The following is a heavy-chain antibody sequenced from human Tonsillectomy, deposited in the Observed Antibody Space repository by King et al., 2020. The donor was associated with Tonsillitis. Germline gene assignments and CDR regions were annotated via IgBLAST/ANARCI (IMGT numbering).Heavy chain of an antibody. J-gene: IGHJ4*02. V-gene: IGHV3-21*01. CDR3: ARDRDIVLMVYATRYFDY. CDR2: ISSSSSYI. D-gene: IGHD2-8*01. CDR1: GFTFSSYS. Sequence: VQLVESGGGLVKPGGSLRLSCAASGFTFSSYSVNWVRQAPGKGLEWGSSISSSSSYIYYADSVKGRFTISRDNAKNSLYLQMNSLRAEDKAVYYCARDRDIVLMVYATRYFDYWGQGTLVTVSS.